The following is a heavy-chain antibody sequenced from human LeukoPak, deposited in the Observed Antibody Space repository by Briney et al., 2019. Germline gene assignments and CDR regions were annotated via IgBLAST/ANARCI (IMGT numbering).Heavy chain of an antibody. D-gene: IGHD6-13*01. CDR3: ARDPSSRAAAGRGDY. CDR1: GFTFSSYS. V-gene: IGHV3-21*01. CDR2: ISSSSSYI. Sequence: GGSLRLSCAASGFTFSSYSMNWVRQAPGKGLEWVSSISSSSSYIYYADSVKGRFTISRDNAKNSLYLQMNSLRAEDTAVYYCARDPSSRAAAGRGDYWGQGTLVIVSS. J-gene: IGHJ4*02.